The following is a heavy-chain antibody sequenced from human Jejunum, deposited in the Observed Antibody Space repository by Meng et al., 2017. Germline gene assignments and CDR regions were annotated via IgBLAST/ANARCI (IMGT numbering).Heavy chain of an antibody. CDR3: ARDSGKATFDY. V-gene: IGHV3-74*01. CDR2: IKSDGSDI. J-gene: IGHJ4*02. CDR1: GFTFSNYW. D-gene: IGHD3-10*01. Sequence: GESLKISCAASGFTFSNYWMFWVRQGPGKGLVWVSRIKSDGSDIAYADSVQGRFTISRDNAKNTLYLQMNSLRADDTAVYYCARDSGKATFDYWGQGTPVTVSS.